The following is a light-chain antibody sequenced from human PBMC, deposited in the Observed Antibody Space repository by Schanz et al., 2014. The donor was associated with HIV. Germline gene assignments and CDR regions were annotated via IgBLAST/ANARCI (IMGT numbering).Light chain of an antibody. CDR1: QSISIS. CDR2: ATS. CDR3: QQSYSATPYT. V-gene: IGKV1-39*01. Sequence: DIQMTQSPSSLSASVGDRVTLTCRASQSISISLNWYQQKPGKAPRLLIYATSLLHTGVPSRFSGSGSGTHFTLTITGLQFEDFATYYCQQSYSATPYTFGQGTKVEIK. J-gene: IGKJ2*01.